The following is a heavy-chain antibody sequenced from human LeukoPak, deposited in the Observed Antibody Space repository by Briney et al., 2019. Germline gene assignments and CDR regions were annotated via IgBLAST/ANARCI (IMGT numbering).Heavy chain of an antibody. Sequence: GGSLRLSCAASGFTFSTYAMHWVRQAPGKGLEYVSAISTNGVGTYYANSVKGRFTISRDNSKNTLYLRMGSLRAEDMAVYYCARYGSGSCYDYWGQGTLVTVSS. V-gene: IGHV3-64*01. CDR2: ISTNGVGT. CDR3: ARYGSGSCYDY. D-gene: IGHD3-10*01. J-gene: IGHJ4*02. CDR1: GFTFSTYA.